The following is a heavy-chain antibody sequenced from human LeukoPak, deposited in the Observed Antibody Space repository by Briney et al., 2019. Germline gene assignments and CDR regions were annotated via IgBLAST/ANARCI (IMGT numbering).Heavy chain of an antibody. CDR3: ARGEYSYGYLGY. V-gene: IGHV3-30*03. J-gene: IGHJ4*02. Sequence: GGSLRLSCAASGFTFSSYSMNWVRQAPGKGLEWVAVISYDGTNRYYADSVKGRFTISRDNSKNTLYLQMNSLRAEDTAVYYCARGEYSYGYLGYWGQGALVTVSS. CDR1: GFTFSSYS. CDR2: ISYDGTNR. D-gene: IGHD5-18*01.